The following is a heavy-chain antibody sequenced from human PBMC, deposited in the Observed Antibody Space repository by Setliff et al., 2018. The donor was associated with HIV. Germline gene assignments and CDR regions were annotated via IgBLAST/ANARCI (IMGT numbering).Heavy chain of an antibody. CDR1: GGSISSHY. Sequence: SETLSLTCTVSGGSISSHYWSWIRQPPGKGLECIGNIYYSGSTNYNPSLKSRVTISVDTSKNQFSLKVSSVTAADTAVYYCARGPRITLIEVVTSDYYYGMDVWGQGTTVTVSS. J-gene: IGHJ6*02. V-gene: IGHV4-59*11. CDR2: IYYSGST. CDR3: ARGPRITLIEVVTSDYYYGMDV. D-gene: IGHD3-22*01.